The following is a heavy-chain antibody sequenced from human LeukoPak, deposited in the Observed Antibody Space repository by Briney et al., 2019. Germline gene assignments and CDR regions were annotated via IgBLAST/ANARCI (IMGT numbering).Heavy chain of an antibody. CDR2: IYYSGST. CDR1: GGSISSYY. D-gene: IGHD1-1*01. V-gene: IGHV4-59*01. J-gene: IGHJ6*03. CDR3: ARVSWFPGTSYYYMDV. Sequence: SETQSLTCTVSGGSISSYYWSWIRQTPGKGLEWIGYIYYSGSTNFNPSLKSRVTISVDTSKNQFSLKLSSVTAADTAVYYCARVSWFPGTSYYYMDVWGKGTTVTVSS.